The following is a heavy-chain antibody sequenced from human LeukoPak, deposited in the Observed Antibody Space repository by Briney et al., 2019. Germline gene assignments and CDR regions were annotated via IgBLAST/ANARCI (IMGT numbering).Heavy chain of an antibody. CDR1: GYTLTELS. CDR3: ATDHGYGSGSYYFDY. Sequence: ASVKVSCKVSGYTLTELSMHWLGQPPGKGLEWMGGFDPEDGETIYAQKFQGRVTMTEDTSTDTAYMELSSLRSEDTAVYYCATDHGYGSGSYYFDYWGQGTLVTVSS. CDR2: FDPEDGET. V-gene: IGHV1-24*01. J-gene: IGHJ4*02. D-gene: IGHD3-10*01.